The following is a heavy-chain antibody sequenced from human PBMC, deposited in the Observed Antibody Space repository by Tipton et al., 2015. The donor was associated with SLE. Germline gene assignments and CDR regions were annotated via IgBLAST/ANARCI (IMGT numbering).Heavy chain of an antibody. CDR3: AAAGYSSSGFDY. J-gene: IGHJ4*02. CDR2: INSDGSST. D-gene: IGHD6-6*01. CDR1: GFTFSSYW. V-gene: IGHV3-74*01. Sequence: SLRLSCAASGFTFSSYWMHWVRQAPGKGLVWVSRINSDGSSTSYADSVKGRFTISRDNAKNTLYLQMNSLRADDTAVYYCAAAGYSSSGFDYWGQGTLVTVSS.